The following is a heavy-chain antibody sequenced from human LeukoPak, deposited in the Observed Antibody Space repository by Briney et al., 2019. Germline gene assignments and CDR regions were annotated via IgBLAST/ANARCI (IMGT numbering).Heavy chain of an antibody. CDR2: INGDGSST. D-gene: IGHD1-1*01. CDR1: GSTFSSYW. V-gene: IGHV3-74*01. Sequence: PGGSLRLSCAASGSTFSSYWMHWVRQAPGKGLVWVSRINGDGSSTSYADSVKGRFSISRDNTRNTVYMQMNSLRAEDTAVYYCTRGGGTSDYWGQGTLVTVSS. J-gene: IGHJ4*02. CDR3: TRGGGTSDY.